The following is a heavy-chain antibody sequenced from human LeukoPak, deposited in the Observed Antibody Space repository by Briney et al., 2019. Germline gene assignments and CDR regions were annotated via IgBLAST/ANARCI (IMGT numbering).Heavy chain of an antibody. V-gene: IGHV3-33*01. D-gene: IGHD3-22*01. Sequence: GGSLRLSCAASGFTFSRFGMHWVRQAPGKGLEWVAVIWYDGSNEYYADSVKGRFTISRDNSKNTLYLEMNSLRAEDTVVYYCARDYYYDSSGYWDYYFDCWGQGTLVSVSS. J-gene: IGHJ4*02. CDR2: IWYDGSNE. CDR1: GFTFSRFG. CDR3: ARDYYYDSSGYWDYYFDC.